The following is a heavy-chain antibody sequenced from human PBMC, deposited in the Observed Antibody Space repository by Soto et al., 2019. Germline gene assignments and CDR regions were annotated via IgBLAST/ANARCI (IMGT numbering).Heavy chain of an antibody. CDR2: ISAYNGNT. D-gene: IGHD6-13*01. CDR3: ARVPPLIAAALWFDP. Sequence: ASVKVSCKASGYTFTSYGISWVRQAPGQGLEWMGWISAYNGNTNYAQKLQGRVTMTTDTSTSTAYMELRSLRSDDTAVYYCARVPPLIAAALWFDPWGQGTLVTVSS. CDR1: GYTFTSYG. J-gene: IGHJ5*02. V-gene: IGHV1-18*01.